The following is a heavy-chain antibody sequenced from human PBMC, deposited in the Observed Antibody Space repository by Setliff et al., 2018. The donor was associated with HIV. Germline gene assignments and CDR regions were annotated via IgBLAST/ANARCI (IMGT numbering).Heavy chain of an antibody. CDR3: AREGVGATPGYFDY. J-gene: IGHJ4*02. CDR2: IYTSGST. V-gene: IGHV4-4*08. Sequence: SETLSLTCTVSGGSISSYYWSWIRQPPGKGLEWIGYIYTSGSTNYNPSLKSRVTISVGTSKNQFSLKLSSVTAADTAVYYCAREGVGATPGYFDYWGQGTLVTVSS. CDR1: GGSISSYY. D-gene: IGHD1-26*01.